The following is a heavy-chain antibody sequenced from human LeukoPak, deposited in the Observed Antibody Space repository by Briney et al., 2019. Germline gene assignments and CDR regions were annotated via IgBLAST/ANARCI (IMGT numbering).Heavy chain of an antibody. V-gene: IGHV4-59*01. J-gene: IGHJ4*02. Sequence: SETLSLTCTVSGGSISSYYWSWIRQPPGKGLEWIGYIYYSGSTNYNPSLKSRVTISVDTSKNQFSLKLSSVTAADTAVYYCARGRDGYDLAPGCWGQGTLVTVSS. CDR1: GGSISSYY. CDR3: ARGRDGYDLAPGC. D-gene: IGHD5-12*01. CDR2: IYYSGST.